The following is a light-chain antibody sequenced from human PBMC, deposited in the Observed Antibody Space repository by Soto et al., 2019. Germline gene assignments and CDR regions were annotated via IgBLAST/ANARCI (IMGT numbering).Light chain of an antibody. CDR2: DTS. CDR1: QSVSSK. CDR3: QQYNNWPPWT. J-gene: IGKJ1*01. Sequence: EIVMTQSPATLSVSPGERATLSCRASQSVSSKLAWYQQKPGQAPRLLIYDTSTRAPGIPARFSGSGSGTEFTLTISNLQSEDFAVYYCQQYNNWPPWTLGQGTKVEVK. V-gene: IGKV3-15*01.